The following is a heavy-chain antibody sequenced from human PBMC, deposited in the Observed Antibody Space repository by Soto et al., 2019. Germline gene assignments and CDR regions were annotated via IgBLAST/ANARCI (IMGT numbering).Heavy chain of an antibody. CDR1: GFSFSGYA. CDR3: AKTESFNGYYNAFDC. D-gene: IGHD3-9*01. V-gene: IGHV3-23*01. J-gene: IGHJ4*02. Sequence: EVQLSESGGGLVQPGGSLRLSCAASGFSFSGYAVTWVRQAPGKGLEWVSAISGSGSSTYYADSVKGRFTISRDNSKNTLYLLINSLRAGDTAVYYCAKTESFNGYYNAFDCWGQGTRVTVSS. CDR2: ISGSGSST.